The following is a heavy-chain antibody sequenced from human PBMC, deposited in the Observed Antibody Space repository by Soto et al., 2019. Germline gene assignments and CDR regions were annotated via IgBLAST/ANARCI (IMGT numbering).Heavy chain of an antibody. Sequence: EVQLLESGGGLVQPGGSLRLSCAASGFTFSSHAMSWVRQAPGKGLEWVSTVSGSGGSTYYADSVKGRFTVSRDNSMNPLYLQMNSLRAEDTAVYYCAKDRLEWELRRGIDYWGQGTLVTVSS. J-gene: IGHJ4*02. CDR3: AKDRLEWELRRGIDY. V-gene: IGHV3-23*01. D-gene: IGHD1-26*01. CDR1: GFTFSSHA. CDR2: VSGSGGST.